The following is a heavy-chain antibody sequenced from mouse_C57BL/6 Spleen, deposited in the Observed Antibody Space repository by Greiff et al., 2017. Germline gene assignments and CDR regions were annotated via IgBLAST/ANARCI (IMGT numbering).Heavy chain of an antibody. D-gene: IGHD1-2*01. V-gene: IGHV5-6*01. CDR3: ARGGTTAPFDY. CDR1: GFTFSSYG. Sequence: EVKLQESGGDLVKPGGSLKLSCAASGFTFSSYGMSWVRQTPDKRLEWVATISSGGSYTYYPDSVKGRFTISRDNAKNTLYLQMSSLKSEDTAMYYCARGGTTAPFDYWGQGTTLTVSS. CDR2: ISSGGSYT. J-gene: IGHJ2*01.